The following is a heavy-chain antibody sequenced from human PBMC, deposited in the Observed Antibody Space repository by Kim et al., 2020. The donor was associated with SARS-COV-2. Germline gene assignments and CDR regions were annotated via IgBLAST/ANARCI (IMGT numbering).Heavy chain of an antibody. CDR2: ISSSSSYT. Sequence: GGSLRLSCAASGFTFSDYYMSWIRQAPGKGLEWVSYISSSSSYTNYADSVKGRFTISRDNAKNSLYLQMNSLRAEDTAVYYCARYGYGDYVGADYWGQGTLVTVSS. D-gene: IGHD4-17*01. CDR3: ARYGYGDYVGADY. V-gene: IGHV3-11*03. CDR1: GFTFSDYY. J-gene: IGHJ4*02.